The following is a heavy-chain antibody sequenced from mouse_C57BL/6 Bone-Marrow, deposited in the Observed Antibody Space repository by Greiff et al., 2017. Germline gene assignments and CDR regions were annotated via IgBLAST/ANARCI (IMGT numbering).Heavy chain of an antibody. V-gene: IGHV5-16*01. CDR2: INYDGSST. CDR1: GFTFSDYY. D-gene: IGHD1-1*01. J-gene: IGHJ1*03. CDR3: ARGSTVVSHGWYFDV. Sequence: EVMLVESEGGLVQPGSSMKLSCTASGFTFSDYYMAWVRQVPEKGLEWVANINYDGSSTYYLDSLKSRFIISRDNAKNILYLQMSSLKSEYTATYYCARGSTVVSHGWYFDVWGTGTTVTVSS.